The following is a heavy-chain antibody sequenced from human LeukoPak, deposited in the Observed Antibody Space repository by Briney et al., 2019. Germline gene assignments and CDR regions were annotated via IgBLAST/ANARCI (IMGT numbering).Heavy chain of an antibody. Sequence: PGGSLRLSCAVSGITLSSYAMSWVRQAPGKGLEWVSAISGSGGSTYYADSVKGRFTISRDNSKNTLYLQMNSLRAEDTAVYYCAKDRSGYDFFWFDPWGQGTLVTVSS. CDR2: ISGSGGST. D-gene: IGHD5-12*01. J-gene: IGHJ5*02. V-gene: IGHV3-23*01. CDR1: GITLSSYA. CDR3: AKDRSGYDFFWFDP.